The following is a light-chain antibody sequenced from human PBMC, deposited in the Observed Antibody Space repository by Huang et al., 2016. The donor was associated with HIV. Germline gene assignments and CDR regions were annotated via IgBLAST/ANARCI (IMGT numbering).Light chain of an antibody. V-gene: IGKV3-11*01. CDR2: DTS. CDR3: QQRSNWPLFT. CDR1: QSVSSS. J-gene: IGKJ3*01. Sequence: EIVLTQSPATLSLSSGERATLSCKASQSVSSSLAWYQQKPGQSPRLLIYDTSNRATGIPAMFSGSESGTDFTLTISSLEPEDFAVYYCQQRSNWPLFTFGPGTKVDIK.